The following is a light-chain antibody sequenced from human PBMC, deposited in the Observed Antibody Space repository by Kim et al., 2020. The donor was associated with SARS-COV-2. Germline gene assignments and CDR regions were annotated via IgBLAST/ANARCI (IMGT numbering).Light chain of an antibody. CDR1: QSVLYSSINKNY. Sequence: DIVMTQSPDSLAVSLGERATINCKSSQSVLYSSINKNYLTWYQQKPGQPPKLLIYWASTRESGVPDRFSGSGSGTEFALTISSLQAGDVAIYYCQQYYSTPWTFGQGTKVDIK. CDR2: WAS. CDR3: QQYYSTPWT. J-gene: IGKJ1*01. V-gene: IGKV4-1*01.